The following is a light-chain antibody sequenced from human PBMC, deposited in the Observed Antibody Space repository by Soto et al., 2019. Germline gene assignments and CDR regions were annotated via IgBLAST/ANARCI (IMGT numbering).Light chain of an antibody. CDR2: GAS. CDR1: ETVATN. J-gene: IGKJ1*01. CDR3: QQYFEWPPMK. Sequence: VITHSPSTLSVSPVERATLSFLASETVATNLAWYQQKPGQAPRLLISGASTRAAGISDRFRGSGSGTEFTLTISSLRSEDSAIYYCQQYFEWPPMKFGQGTKADIK. V-gene: IGKV3-15*01.